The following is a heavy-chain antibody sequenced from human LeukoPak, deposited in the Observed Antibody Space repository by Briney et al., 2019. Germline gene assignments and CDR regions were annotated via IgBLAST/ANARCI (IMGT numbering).Heavy chain of an antibody. CDR2: INHSGST. CDR1: GGSISSYY. J-gene: IGHJ4*02. V-gene: IGHV4-34*01. CDR3: ARGLFRGYYGSGSPVDY. D-gene: IGHD3-10*01. Sequence: SETLSLTCTVSGGSISSYYWSWIRQPPGKGLEWIGEINHSGSTNYNPSLKSRVTISVDTSKNQFSLKLSSVTAADTAVYYCARGLFRGYYGSGSPVDYWGQGTLVTVSS.